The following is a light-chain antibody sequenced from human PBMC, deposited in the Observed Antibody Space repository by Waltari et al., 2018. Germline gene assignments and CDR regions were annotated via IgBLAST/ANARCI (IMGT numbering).Light chain of an antibody. CDR2: EDT. CDR3: YSSDSTGLRV. J-gene: IGLJ1*01. CDR1: GLPREY. Sequence: SYELTQPPSVSMSPGQTARTTCSGHGLPREYAYWFQQKSGQAPRLVIYEDTKRPSGIPEGFSGSSSGTVATLTISGAQVDDEADYYCYSSDSTGLRVFGGGTTVVVL. V-gene: IGLV3-10*01.